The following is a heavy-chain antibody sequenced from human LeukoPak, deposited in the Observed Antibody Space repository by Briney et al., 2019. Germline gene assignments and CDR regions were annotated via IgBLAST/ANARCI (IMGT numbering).Heavy chain of an antibody. CDR1: GYTFTDYY. D-gene: IGHD2/OR15-2a*01. Sequence: ASVKVSCKTSGYTFTDYYMHWARQAPGQGPEWLGWINGITGDTNYAEKFQGRVSLTRDTSINTAYMELSGLTSDDTAFYYCARGNPRLLTTFRRLDLWGQGALVTVSS. CDR2: INGITGDT. CDR3: ARGNPRLLTTFRRLDL. J-gene: IGHJ5*02. V-gene: IGHV1-2*02.